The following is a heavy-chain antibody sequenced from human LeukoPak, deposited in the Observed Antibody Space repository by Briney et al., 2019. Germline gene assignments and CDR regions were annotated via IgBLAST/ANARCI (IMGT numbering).Heavy chain of an antibody. J-gene: IGHJ4*02. CDR3: VRGEVGYCSRTTCYGFDH. CDR2: IRNKANGHTT. Sequence: PGGSLRLSCAASGFIFSDHYMEWVRQAPGKGLEWVGRIRNKANGHTTEYAASVKGRFTVSRDDSKNSLYLQMNSLKIEDTAVYYCVRGEVGYCSRTTCYGFDHWGQGSLVTVSS. V-gene: IGHV3-72*01. CDR1: GFIFSDHY. D-gene: IGHD2-2*01.